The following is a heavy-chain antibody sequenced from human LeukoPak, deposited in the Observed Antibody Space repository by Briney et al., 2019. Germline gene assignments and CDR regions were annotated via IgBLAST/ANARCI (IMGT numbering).Heavy chain of an antibody. Sequence: SVKVSCKASGGTFSSYAISLVRQAPGQGLEWMGRIIPIFGTANYAQKFQGRVTITTDESTSTAYMELSSLRSEDTAVYYCARDHEYWSSTSFYPPNYYYMDVWGKGTTVTVSS. D-gene: IGHD2-2*01. V-gene: IGHV1-69*05. CDR1: GGTFSSYA. J-gene: IGHJ6*03. CDR2: IIPIFGTA. CDR3: ARDHEYWSSTSFYPPNYYYMDV.